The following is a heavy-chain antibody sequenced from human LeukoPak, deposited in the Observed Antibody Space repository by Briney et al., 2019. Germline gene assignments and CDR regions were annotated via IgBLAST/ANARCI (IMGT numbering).Heavy chain of an antibody. Sequence: GEPLQISCQGSGSHFINYWIAWARQLPGKGLEWMGIIYPTDSNTIYSPSFEGQVTFSADKSNNTAYLQWTSQKAADTGRYYCGRPSAAAWGSLDYWGQGTLVTVSS. V-gene: IGHV5-51*01. J-gene: IGHJ4*02. D-gene: IGHD6-13*01. CDR1: GSHFINYW. CDR3: GRPSAAAWGSLDY. CDR2: IYPTDSNT.